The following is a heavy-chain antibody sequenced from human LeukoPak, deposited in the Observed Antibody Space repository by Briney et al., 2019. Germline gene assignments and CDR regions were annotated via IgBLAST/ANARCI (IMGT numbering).Heavy chain of an antibody. D-gene: IGHD6-6*01. J-gene: IGHJ5*02. Sequence: ASVKVSCKASGYTFTSYYLHWVRQAPGQGLEWMGIINPSGGSTSYAQKFQGRVTMTRDMSTSTVYMELSSLRSEDTAVYYCASLGSSPSWFDPWGQGTLVTVSS. V-gene: IGHV1-46*01. CDR2: INPSGGST. CDR3: ASLGSSPSWFDP. CDR1: GYTFTSYY.